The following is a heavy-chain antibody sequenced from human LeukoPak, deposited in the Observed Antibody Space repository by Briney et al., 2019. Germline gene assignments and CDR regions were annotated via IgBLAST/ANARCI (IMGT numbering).Heavy chain of an antibody. V-gene: IGHV3-48*04. J-gene: IGHJ6*02. CDR3: ARVTSNPGGYYGMDV. D-gene: IGHD1-14*01. CDR2: ISSSSSTI. Sequence: QTGGSLRLSYAASGFTFSNHSMNWVRQAPGKGLEWVSYISSSSSTIYYADSVKGRFTISRDNAKNSLYLQMNSLRAEDTAVYYCARVTSNPGGYYGMDVWGQGTTVTVSS. CDR1: GFTFSNHS.